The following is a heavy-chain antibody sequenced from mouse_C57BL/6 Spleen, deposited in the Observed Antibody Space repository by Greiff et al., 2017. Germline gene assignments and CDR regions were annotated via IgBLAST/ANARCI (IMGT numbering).Heavy chain of an antibody. V-gene: IGHV1-69*01. CDR2: IDPSDSYT. D-gene: IGHD2-1*01. J-gene: IGHJ4*01. CDR3: ARRDYGKGGYAMDY. Sequence: VQLQQPGAELVMPGASVKLSCKASGYTFTSYWMHWVKQRPGQGLEWIGEIDPSDSYTNYNQKFKGKSTLTVDKSSSTAYMQLSSLTSEDSAVYYCARRDYGKGGYAMDYWGQGTSVTVSS. CDR1: GYTFTSYW.